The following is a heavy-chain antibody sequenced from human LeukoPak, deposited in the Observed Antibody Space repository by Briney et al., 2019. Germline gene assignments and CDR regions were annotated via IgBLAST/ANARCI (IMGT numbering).Heavy chain of an antibody. CDR1: GFTFSSYA. Sequence: PGGSLRLSCAASGFTFSSYAMSWVRQAPGKGLEWVSAITGSGGSTYYADSVKGRFTISRDNSKNTLYLQMNSLRAEDTAVYYCAKTDGYRPNYYFDYWGQGTLVTVSS. CDR2: ITGSGGST. D-gene: IGHD5-24*01. V-gene: IGHV3-23*01. J-gene: IGHJ4*02. CDR3: AKTDGYRPNYYFDY.